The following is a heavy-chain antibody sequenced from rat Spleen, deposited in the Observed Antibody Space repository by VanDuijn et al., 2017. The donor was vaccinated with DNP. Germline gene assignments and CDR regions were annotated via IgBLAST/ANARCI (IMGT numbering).Heavy chain of an antibody. D-gene: IGHD1-2*01. Sequence: QVQLKESGPGLVQPSQTLSLTCTVSGFSLTDYNIVWVRQPPGKALEWIAAIASGGNTFYNSGLKSRLRISGDTSKSQVFLQMNSLQTEDSAIYYCTRDYYRRYIYHLAMDAWGQGTSVTVSS. CDR2: IASGGNT. CDR3: TRDYYRRYIYHLAMDA. J-gene: IGHJ4*01. V-gene: IGHV2S12*01. CDR1: GFSLTDYN.